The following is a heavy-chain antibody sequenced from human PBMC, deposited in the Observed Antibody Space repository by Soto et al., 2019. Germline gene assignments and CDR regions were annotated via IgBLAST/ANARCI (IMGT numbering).Heavy chain of an antibody. CDR3: AKQPYSSGGF. Sequence: EVQLLESGGGLVQPGGSLRLSCAASGFTLTNYAMCWVRQAPGKGLEWVSAITATGGSTYYADSVKGRFTISRDNSRNTLYLQMNSLRAEDTDVYFCAKQPYSSGGFWGQGTLVTVSS. D-gene: IGHD2-15*01. CDR1: GFTLTNYA. CDR2: ITATGGST. J-gene: IGHJ4*02. V-gene: IGHV3-23*01.